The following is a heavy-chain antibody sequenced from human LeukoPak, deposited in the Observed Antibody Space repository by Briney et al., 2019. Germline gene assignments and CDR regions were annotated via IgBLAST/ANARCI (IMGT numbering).Heavy chain of an antibody. CDR1: GYTVTIYA. V-gene: IGHV1-3*01. CDR3: ARDRGKFLIAF. D-gene: IGHD1-26*01. J-gene: IGHJ4*02. Sequence: ASVKGSCKASGYTVTIYASYWVRQAPGQRLEWLGWISAGNGDTGYSQKFQGRVTFTRDTSANTVYMELTSLTSEDAAVYYCARDRGKFLIAFWGQGTLVTVSS. CDR2: ISAGNGDT.